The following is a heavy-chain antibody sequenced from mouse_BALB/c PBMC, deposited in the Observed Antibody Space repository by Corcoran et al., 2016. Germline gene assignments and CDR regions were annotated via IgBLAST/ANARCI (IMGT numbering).Heavy chain of an antibody. V-gene: IGHV9-3-1*01. CDR2: INTYTGEP. CDR1: GYTFTNYG. Sequence: QIQLVQSGPELKKPGETVKIYCKAAGYTFTNYGMNWVKQAAGKGLKWMGWINTYTGEPTYADDFKGRFAFSLETAASTAYLQINNLKNEDTAIYFCASEPYAMDYWGQGTSVTVSS. J-gene: IGHJ4*01. CDR3: ASEPYAMDY.